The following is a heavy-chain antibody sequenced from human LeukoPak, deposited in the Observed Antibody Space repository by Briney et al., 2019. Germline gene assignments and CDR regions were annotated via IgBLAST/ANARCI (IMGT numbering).Heavy chain of an antibody. CDR2: MNPNTGNT. V-gene: IGHV1-8*01. CDR1: GYTFTSYD. J-gene: IGHJ4*02. Sequence: ASVKVSCKASGYTFTSYDINWVRQATGQGLEWMGWMNPNTGNTGYAQKFQGRVTMTRSTSISTAYMDLSSLRSEGTAVYYCARHDSSGYYYGYWGQGTLVTVSS. CDR3: ARHDSSGYYYGY. D-gene: IGHD3-22*01.